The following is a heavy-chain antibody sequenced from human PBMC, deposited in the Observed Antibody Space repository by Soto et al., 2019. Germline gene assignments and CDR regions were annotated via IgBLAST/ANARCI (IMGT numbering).Heavy chain of an antibody. CDR1: GYTFTSYD. Sequence: SVKVSCKASGYTFTSYDISWVRQAPGQGLEWMGGIIPIFGTANYAQKFQGRVTITADESTSTAYMELSSLRSEDTAVYYCARGLDYDILTGYETGRYYYGMDVWGQGTTVTVSS. V-gene: IGHV1-69*13. CDR3: ARGLDYDILTGYETGRYYYGMDV. J-gene: IGHJ6*02. CDR2: IIPIFGTA. D-gene: IGHD3-9*01.